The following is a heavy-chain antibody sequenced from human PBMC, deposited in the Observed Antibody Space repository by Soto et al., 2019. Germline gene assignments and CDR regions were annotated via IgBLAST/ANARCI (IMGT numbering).Heavy chain of an antibody. CDR2: IYHSGST. CDR1: GGSISSSNW. CDR3: ARVGYFYDCSGYSQAYYYYYGMDV. Sequence: PSETLSLTCAVSGGSISSSNWWSWVRQPPGKGLEWIGEIYHSGSTNYNPSLKSRVTISVDKSKNQFSLKLSSVTAADTAVYYCARVGYFYDCSGYSQAYYYYYGMDVWGQGTTVTVSS. V-gene: IGHV4-4*02. D-gene: IGHD3-22*01. J-gene: IGHJ6*02.